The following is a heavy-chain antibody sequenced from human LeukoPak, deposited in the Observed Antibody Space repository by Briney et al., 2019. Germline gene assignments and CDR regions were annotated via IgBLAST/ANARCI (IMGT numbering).Heavy chain of an antibody. CDR1: GFTFSSYW. CDR2: IKQDGSEK. V-gene: IGHV3-7*01. CDR3: ARDQGYCSSTSCPDDAFDI. J-gene: IGHJ3*02. Sequence: GGSLRLSCAASGFTFSSYWMSWVRQALGKGLEWVANIKQDGSEKYYVDSVKGRFTISRDNAKNSLYLQMNSLRAEDTAVYYCARDQGYCSSTSCPDDAFDIWGQGTMVTVSS. D-gene: IGHD2-2*01.